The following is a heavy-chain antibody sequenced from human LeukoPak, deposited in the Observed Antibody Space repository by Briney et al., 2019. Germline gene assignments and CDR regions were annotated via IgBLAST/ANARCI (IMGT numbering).Heavy chain of an antibody. Sequence: GRSLRLSCAASGFTFSSYGMHWVRQAPGKGLEWAAVISYDGSNKYYADSVKGRFTISRDNSKNTLYLQMNSLRAEDTAVYYCAKDFGRAVAGDPYYYYGMDVWGQGTTVTVSS. CDR2: ISYDGSNK. D-gene: IGHD6-19*01. CDR1: GFTFSSYG. CDR3: AKDFGRAVAGDPYYYYGMDV. J-gene: IGHJ6*02. V-gene: IGHV3-30*18.